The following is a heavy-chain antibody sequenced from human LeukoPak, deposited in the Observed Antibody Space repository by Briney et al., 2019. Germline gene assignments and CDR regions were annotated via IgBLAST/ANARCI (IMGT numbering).Heavy chain of an antibody. D-gene: IGHD2-2*01. V-gene: IGHV3-23*01. Sequence: GGSLRLSCAASGFTFSSYAMSWVRQAPGKGLEWVSAISGSGGSTYYADSVKGRFTISRDNSKNTLYLQMNSLRAEDTAVYYCAKSGLVCSSTSCYGDDAFDIWGQGTMVTVSS. CDR2: ISGSGGST. J-gene: IGHJ3*02. CDR3: AKSGLVCSSTSCYGDDAFDI. CDR1: GFTFSSYA.